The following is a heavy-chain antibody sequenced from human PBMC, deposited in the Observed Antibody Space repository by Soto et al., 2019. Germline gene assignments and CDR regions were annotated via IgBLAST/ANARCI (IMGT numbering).Heavy chain of an antibody. Sequence: QITLKESGPTLVQPTQTLTLTCTFSGFSLSTSGEGVGWIRQPPGKALEWLALIYWNDDKRYSPSLESGLTITKETSKHQVVLTMTSLDPVDTATYYCTHRRCGGGSCYNVFDIWGQGAMVTVSS. CDR2: IYWNDDK. D-gene: IGHD2-15*01. J-gene: IGHJ3*02. V-gene: IGHV2-5*01. CDR1: GFSLSTSGEG. CDR3: THRRCGGGSCYNVFDI.